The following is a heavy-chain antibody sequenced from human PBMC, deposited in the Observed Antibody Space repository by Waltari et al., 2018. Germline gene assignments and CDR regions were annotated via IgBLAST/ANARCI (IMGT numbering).Heavy chain of an antibody. J-gene: IGHJ3*02. D-gene: IGHD3-9*01. CDR3: ARQLRYDILTGHDDAFDI. Sequence: EVQLVQSGAEVKKPGESLKISCTGSGYSFTSYWIGWVRQMPGKGLEWMGIIYPGDSDTRYSPSFQGQVTISADKSISTAYLQWSSLKASDTAMYYCARQLRYDILTGHDDAFDIWGQGTMVTVSS. V-gene: IGHV5-51*01. CDR1: GYSFTSYW. CDR2: IYPGDSDT.